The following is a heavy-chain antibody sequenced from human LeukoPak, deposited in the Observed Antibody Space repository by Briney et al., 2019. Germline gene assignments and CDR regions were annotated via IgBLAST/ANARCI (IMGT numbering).Heavy chain of an antibody. J-gene: IGHJ6*02. V-gene: IGHV4-39*01. CDR1: GGSISSSSYY. CDR3: ARRSHENYYYGMDV. Sequence: SETLSLPCTVSGGSISSSSYYCGWIRQPPGKGLEWIGSIYYSGSTYSNPSLKRPVTISVDPSKNQFSLKLSSVPAADTAVYYCARRSHENYYYGMDVWGQGTTVTVSS. CDR2: IYYSGST.